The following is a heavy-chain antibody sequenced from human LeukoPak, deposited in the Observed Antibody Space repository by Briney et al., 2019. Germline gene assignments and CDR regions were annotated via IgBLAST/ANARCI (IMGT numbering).Heavy chain of an antibody. J-gene: IGHJ4*02. CDR2: INPSGGST. CDR1: GYTFTSYA. V-gene: IGHV1-46*01. Sequence: ASVKVSCKASGYTFTSYAMHWVRQAPGQGLEWMGIINPSGGSTSYAQKFQGRVTMTRDTSTSTVYMELSSLRSEDTAVYYCARDGCSGGSCYSGFDYWGQGTLVTVSS. D-gene: IGHD2-15*01. CDR3: ARDGCSGGSCYSGFDY.